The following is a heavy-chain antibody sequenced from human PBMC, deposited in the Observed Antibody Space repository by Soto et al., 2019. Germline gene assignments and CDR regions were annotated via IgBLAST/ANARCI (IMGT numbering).Heavy chain of an antibody. V-gene: IGHV4-59*02. CDR1: GGSVSGSF. CDR3: ARELTNYDVLTGYYSGAIFDP. Sequence: QMQLQESGPRLVKPSETLSLTCTVSGGSVSGSFWSWIRQPPGKGLELIGYIYYTGSTNSSPSLKGRAAISVDTTKNQFSLRLRSVTAAATALYYCARELTNYDVLTGYYSGAIFDPWGQGTLVTVSS. CDR2: IYYTGST. D-gene: IGHD3-9*01. J-gene: IGHJ5*02.